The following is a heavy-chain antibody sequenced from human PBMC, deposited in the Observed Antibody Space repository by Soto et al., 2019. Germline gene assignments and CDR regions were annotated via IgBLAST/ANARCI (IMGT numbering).Heavy chain of an antibody. J-gene: IGHJ4*02. Sequence: QVQLVQSGAEVKKPGASVKVSCKASGYTFTSYGISWVRQAPGQGLEWMGWISAYNGNTNYAQKLQGRVTMTTDTSTSTAYMELRSLRSDDTVVYYCARVDCSGGSCYPTLFDYWGQGTLVTVSS. CDR2: ISAYNGNT. D-gene: IGHD2-15*01. CDR1: GYTFTSYG. V-gene: IGHV1-18*01. CDR3: ARVDCSGGSCYPTLFDY.